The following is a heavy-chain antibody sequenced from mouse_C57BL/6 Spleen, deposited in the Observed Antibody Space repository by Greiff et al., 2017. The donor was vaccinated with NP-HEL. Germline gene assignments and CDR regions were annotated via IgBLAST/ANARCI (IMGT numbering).Heavy chain of an antibody. CDR2: ISYDGSN. CDR1: GYSITSGYY. D-gene: IGHD1-1*01. Sequence: LQQSGPGLVKPSQSLSLTCSVTGYSITSGYYWNWIRQFPGNKLEWMGYISYDGSNNYNPSLKNRISITRDTSKNQFFLKLNSVTTEDTATYYCARGEAIYYYGSSYVGYFDYWGQGTTLTVSS. V-gene: IGHV3-6*01. J-gene: IGHJ2*01. CDR3: ARGEAIYYYGSSYVGYFDY.